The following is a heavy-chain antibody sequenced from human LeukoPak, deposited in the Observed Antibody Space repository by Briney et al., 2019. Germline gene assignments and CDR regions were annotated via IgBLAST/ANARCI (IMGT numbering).Heavy chain of an antibody. D-gene: IGHD2-8*01. CDR2: IKQDGSEK. CDR3: AKNTMVYALSPKNPIDY. Sequence: PGGSLRLSCAASGFTFSSSWMSWVRQAPGKGLEWVANIKQDGSEKYYVDSVKGRFTISRDNAKNSLYLRMNSLRAEDTAVYYCAKNTMVYALSPKNPIDYWGQGTLVTVSS. CDR1: GFTFSSSW. J-gene: IGHJ4*02. V-gene: IGHV3-7*03.